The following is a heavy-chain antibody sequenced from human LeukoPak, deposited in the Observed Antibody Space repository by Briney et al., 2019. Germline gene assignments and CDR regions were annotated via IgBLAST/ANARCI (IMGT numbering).Heavy chain of an antibody. Sequence: SETLSLTCTVSGGSISSYYWGWIRQPPGKGLEWIGYIYYSGSTNYNPSLKSRVTISVDTSKNQFSLKLSSVTAADTAVYYCARVVYSSGYSYYFDYWGQGTLVTVSS. J-gene: IGHJ4*02. CDR3: ARVVYSSGYSYYFDY. D-gene: IGHD3-22*01. CDR2: IYYSGST. V-gene: IGHV4-59*01. CDR1: GGSISSYY.